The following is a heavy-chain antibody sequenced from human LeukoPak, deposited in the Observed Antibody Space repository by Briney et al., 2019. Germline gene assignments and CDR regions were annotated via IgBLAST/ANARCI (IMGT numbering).Heavy chain of an antibody. CDR1: GGSFSGYY. J-gene: IGHJ4*02. CDR3: AREGSGSYSRWVLLLSPYFDY. V-gene: IGHV4-34*01. D-gene: IGHD3-10*01. Sequence: SETLSLTCAVYGGSFSGYYWSWIRQPPGKGLEWIGEINHSGSTNYNPSLKSRVTISIDTSKNQFSLKLSSVTAADTAVYYCAREGSGSYSRWVLLLSPYFDYWGQGTLVTVSS. CDR2: INHSGST.